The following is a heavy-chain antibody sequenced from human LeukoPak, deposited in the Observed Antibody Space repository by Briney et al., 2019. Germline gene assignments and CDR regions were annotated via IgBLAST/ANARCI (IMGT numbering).Heavy chain of an antibody. CDR1: GFTFSSYS. CDR2: ISSSSSYI. J-gene: IGHJ3*02. V-gene: IGHV3-21*01. Sequence: SGGSLRLSCAASGFTFSSYSMNWVRQAPGKGLEWVSSISSSSSYIYYADSVKGRFTISRDNAKNSLYLQMNSLRAEDTAVYYCAGGHIVATISDAFDIWGQGTMVTVSS. D-gene: IGHD5-12*01. CDR3: AGGHIVATISDAFDI.